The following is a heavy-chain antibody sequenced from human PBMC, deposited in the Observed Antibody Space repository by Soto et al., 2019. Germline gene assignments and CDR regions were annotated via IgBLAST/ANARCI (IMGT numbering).Heavy chain of an antibody. D-gene: IGHD2-15*01. CDR3: ARGSGGCSGGSCYGDY. CDR1: GYTFTSYA. CDR2: INAGNGNT. J-gene: IGHJ4*02. Sequence: QVQLVQSGAEVKKPGASVKVSCKASGYTFTSYAMHWVRQAPGQRLEWMGWINAGNGNTKYSQKFQGRVTITRDTSASTAYMELSSLRSEDTAVYYCARGSGGCSGGSCYGDYWGQGTLVTVSS. V-gene: IGHV1-3*01.